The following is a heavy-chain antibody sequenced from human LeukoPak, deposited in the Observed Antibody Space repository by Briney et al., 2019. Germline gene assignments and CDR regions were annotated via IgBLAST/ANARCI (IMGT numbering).Heavy chain of an antibody. CDR2: IDVRGDTI. J-gene: IGHJ6*03. V-gene: IGHV3-11*01. CDR1: GFIFSDYY. Sequence: GGSLRLSCAASGFIFSDYYMTWIRQAPGKGLEWVAHIDVRGDTILYSDSVKGRFTISRDSAKNSLFLQMNSLRVEDTAVYYCAREDNVWNLLYNYYMDVWGKGTTVTVS. D-gene: IGHD1-1*01. CDR3: AREDNVWNLLYNYYMDV.